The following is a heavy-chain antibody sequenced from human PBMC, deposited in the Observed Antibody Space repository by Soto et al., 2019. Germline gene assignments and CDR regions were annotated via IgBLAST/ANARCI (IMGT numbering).Heavy chain of an antibody. CDR2: ISAYNSNT. Sequence: ASVKVSCKASGYTFTSYGISWVRQAPGQGLEWMGWISAYNSNTNYAQKLQGRVTMTTDTSTSTAYMELRSLRSDDTAVYYCARPIVVVFSCYYYYRYGMYFCTRRTTVPVSS. J-gene: IGHJ6*04. CDR3: ARPIVVVFSCYYYYRYGMYF. V-gene: IGHV1-18*01. CDR1: GYTFTSYG. D-gene: IGHD2-15*01.